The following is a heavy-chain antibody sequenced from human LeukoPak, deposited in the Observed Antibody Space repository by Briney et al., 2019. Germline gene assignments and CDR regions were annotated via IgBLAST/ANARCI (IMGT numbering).Heavy chain of an antibody. CDR1: GGSISSSSYY. CDR2: IYYSGST. D-gene: IGHD2-15*01. Sequence: SETLSLTCTVSGGSISSSSYYWGWLRQPPGKGLEWIGSIYYSGSTYYNPSLKSRVTISVDTSKNQFSLKLSSVTAADTAVYYCARVVGIVVVVAASYFDYWGQGTLVTVSS. CDR3: ARVVGIVVVVAASYFDY. J-gene: IGHJ4*02. V-gene: IGHV4-39*07.